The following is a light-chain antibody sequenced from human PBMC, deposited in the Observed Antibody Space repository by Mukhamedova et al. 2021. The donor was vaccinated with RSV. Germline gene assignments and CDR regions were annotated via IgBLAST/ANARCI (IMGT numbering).Light chain of an antibody. V-gene: IGKV3-15*01. J-gene: IGKJ1*01. CDR1: QSVSSN. CDR3: QQYHNWPPWT. Sequence: LSCRASQSVSSNLAWYQQKPGQAPRLLIYDASARATAIPARFSGNGSGTEFTLTISSMQSEDFAVYYCQQYHNWPPWTFGQGTKV. CDR2: DAS.